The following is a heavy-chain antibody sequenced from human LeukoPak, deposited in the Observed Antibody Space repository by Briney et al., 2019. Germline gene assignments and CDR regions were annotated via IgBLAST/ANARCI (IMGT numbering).Heavy chain of an antibody. J-gene: IGHJ4*02. D-gene: IGHD4-11*01. CDR1: GCSISSSSYY. CDR3: ARVWDSNWADY. V-gene: IGHV4-39*07. Sequence: PSETLSLTCTVSGCSISSSSYYWGWIRQPPGKGLVWIGSIYYSGSTYYNPPLKSRVTISVDTSKNQFSLKLSSVTAADTAVYYCARVWDSNWADYWGQGTLVTVSS. CDR2: IYYSGST.